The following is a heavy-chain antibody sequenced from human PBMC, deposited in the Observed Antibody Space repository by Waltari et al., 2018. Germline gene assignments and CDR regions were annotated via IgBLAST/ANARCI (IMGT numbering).Heavy chain of an antibody. CDR2: IWYDGSNE. D-gene: IGHD6-19*01. CDR3: ARAINSGWSTLDY. V-gene: IGHV3-33*01. Sequence: QVQLVESGGGVVQPGRSLRLSCAASGFTFSTYGMHWVRQAPGKGLEWVAVIWYDGSNEYYADSVKGRFTISRDNSKNTLYLQMNSLRGEDTAVYYCARAINSGWSTLDYWGQGTLVTVSS. J-gene: IGHJ4*02. CDR1: GFTFSTYG.